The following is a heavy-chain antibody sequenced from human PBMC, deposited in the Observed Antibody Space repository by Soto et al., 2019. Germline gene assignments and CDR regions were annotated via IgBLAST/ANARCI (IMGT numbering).Heavy chain of an antibody. J-gene: IGHJ4*02. D-gene: IGHD6-19*01. Sequence: QVQLVESGGGVVQPGRSLRLSCAASGFTFSSYGMHWVRQAPGKGLEWVAVIWYDGSNKYYADSVKGRFTISRDNSKNTRHLQMDSLRAAETAVYYWARRIAVAGTEGGYWGQGTLVTVSS. V-gene: IGHV3-33*01. CDR1: GFTFSSYG. CDR3: ARRIAVAGTEGGY. CDR2: IWYDGSNK.